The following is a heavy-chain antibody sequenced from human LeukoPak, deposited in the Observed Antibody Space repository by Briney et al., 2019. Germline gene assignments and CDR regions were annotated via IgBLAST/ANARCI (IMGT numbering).Heavy chain of an antibody. D-gene: IGHD6-13*01. CDR1: GFTFDDYA. Sequence: GRSLRLSCAASGFTFDDYAMHWVRQAPGKGLEWVSGISWNSGSIGYADSVKGRFTISRDNAKNSLYLQINSLRAEDMALYYCAKSYSSSWYGAFDIWGQGTMVTVSS. V-gene: IGHV3-9*03. CDR3: AKSYSSSWYGAFDI. CDR2: ISWNSGSI. J-gene: IGHJ3*02.